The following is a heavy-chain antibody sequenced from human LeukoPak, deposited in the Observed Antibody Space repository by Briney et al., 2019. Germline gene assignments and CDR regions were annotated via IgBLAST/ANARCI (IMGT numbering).Heavy chain of an antibody. Sequence: ASVKVSCKASGYTFTSHGISWVRQAPGQGLEWMGWMCGYNGNTNYAQKLQGRVTVTTDASTSTAYMELRSLRSDDTAVYYCARDGSVAGDYYSGMDVWGQGTTVTVSS. J-gene: IGHJ6*02. CDR1: GYTFTSHG. CDR3: ARDGSVAGDYYSGMDV. V-gene: IGHV1-18*01. D-gene: IGHD6-19*01. CDR2: MCGYNGNT.